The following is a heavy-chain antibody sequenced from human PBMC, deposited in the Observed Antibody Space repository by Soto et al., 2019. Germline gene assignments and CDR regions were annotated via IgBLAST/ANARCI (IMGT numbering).Heavy chain of an antibody. J-gene: IGHJ6*02. D-gene: IGHD4-4*01. CDR2: INAGNGNT. CDR1: GYTFTSYA. CDR3: ASSYSNYALIDYYYYGMDV. Sequence: QVQLVQSGAEVKKPGASVKVSCKASGYTFTSYAMHWVRQAPGQRLEWMGWINAGNGNTKYSQKFQGRVTITRDTSASTAYMELSSLRSEDTAVYYCASSYSNYALIDYYYYGMDVWGQRTTVTVSS. V-gene: IGHV1-3*01.